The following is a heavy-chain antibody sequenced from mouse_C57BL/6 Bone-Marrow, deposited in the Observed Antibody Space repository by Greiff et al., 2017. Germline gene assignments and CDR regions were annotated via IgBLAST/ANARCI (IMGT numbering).Heavy chain of an antibody. J-gene: IGHJ4*01. CDR3: AREEYYGDYGMDY. CDR1: GYTFTSYG. CDR2: IYPRSGTT. D-gene: IGHD1-1*01. V-gene: IGHV1-81*01. Sequence: QVQLQQPGAELARPGASVKLSCKASGYTFTSYGISWVKQRTGQGLEWIGEIYPRSGTTYYNEKFKGKATLTADKSSSTAYMELRSLTSEDSAVYYWAREEYYGDYGMDYWGRGTAVTGSS.